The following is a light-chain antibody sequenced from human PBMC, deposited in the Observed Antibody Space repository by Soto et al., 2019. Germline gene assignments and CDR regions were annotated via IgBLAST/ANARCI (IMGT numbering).Light chain of an antibody. CDR2: EVS. CDR1: SSDVGGSNY. CDR3: SSYTSSSTWV. V-gene: IGLV2-14*01. J-gene: IGLJ3*02. Sequence: QSVLTQPASVSASPGQSITISCTGTSSDVGGSNYVSWYQQHTGKAPHLMIYEVSNRPPGVSNRFSGSKSGNTASLTISGLQAEDEADYYCSSYTSSSTWVFGGGTKVTVL.